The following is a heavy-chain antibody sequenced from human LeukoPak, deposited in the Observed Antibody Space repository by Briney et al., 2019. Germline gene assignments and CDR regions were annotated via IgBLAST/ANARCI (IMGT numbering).Heavy chain of an antibody. CDR2: IIGSTGST. CDR1: GGSFSGYY. J-gene: IGHJ4*02. D-gene: IGHD5-12*01. CDR3: AKGGYDYVEIGYFDY. Sequence: ETLSLTCAVYGGSFSGYYWSWVRQAPGKGLEWVSLIIGSTGSTFYADSVKGRFTISRDNSKNTLYLQMNSLRAEDTAVYYCAKGGYDYVEIGYFDYWGQGTLVTVSS. V-gene: IGHV3-23*01.